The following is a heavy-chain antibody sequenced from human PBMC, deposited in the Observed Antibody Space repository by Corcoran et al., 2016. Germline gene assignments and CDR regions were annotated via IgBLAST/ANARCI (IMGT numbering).Heavy chain of an antibody. V-gene: IGHV4-34*01. J-gene: IGHJ5*02. Sequence: QVQLQQWGAGLLKPSETLSLTCAVYGGSFSGYYWSWIRQPPGKGREWIGEINHSGSTNYNPSLKSRVTKSVDKYKNQFSLKLSSVTAADTAVYYCARYPRETLRFLEWSPLKKNWFDPWGQGTLVTVSS. CDR1: GGSFSGYY. D-gene: IGHD3-3*01. CDR2: INHSGST. CDR3: ARYPRETLRFLEWSPLKKNWFDP.